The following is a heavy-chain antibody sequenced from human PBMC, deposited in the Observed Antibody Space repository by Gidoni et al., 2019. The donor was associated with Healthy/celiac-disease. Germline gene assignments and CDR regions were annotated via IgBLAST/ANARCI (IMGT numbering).Heavy chain of an antibody. CDR3: ARHGSKTGDLIVDY. Sequence: TYYNPSLKSRVTISVDTSKNQFSLKLSSVTAADTAVYYCARHGSKTGDLIVDYWGQGTLVTVSS. CDR2: T. D-gene: IGHD7-27*01. V-gene: IGHV4-39*01. J-gene: IGHJ4*02.